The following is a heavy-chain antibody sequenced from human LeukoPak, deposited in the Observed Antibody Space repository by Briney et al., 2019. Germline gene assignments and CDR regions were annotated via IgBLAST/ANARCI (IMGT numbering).Heavy chain of an antibody. V-gene: IGHV4-39*01. Sequence: SETLSLTCTASGVSISGSYKYWGWVRQPPGRGWEWIGSIHDSGTTYYNPCLKSRVAMSVDTSKNQFSLKLTSVPAADTAVYYCARSTAAEGPTHNWFDPWGQGTLVTVSS. J-gene: IGHJ5*02. CDR3: ARSTAAEGPTHNWFDP. CDR2: IHDSGTT. D-gene: IGHD6-13*01. CDR1: GVSISGSYKY.